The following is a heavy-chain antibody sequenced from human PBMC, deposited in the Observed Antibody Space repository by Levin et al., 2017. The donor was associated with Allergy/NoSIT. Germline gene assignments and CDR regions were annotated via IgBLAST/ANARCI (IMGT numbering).Heavy chain of an antibody. D-gene: IGHD3-22*01. CDR2: ISGSGGSR. V-gene: IGHV3-23*01. CDR1: GFTFSNYA. Sequence: GESLKISCAASGFTFSNYAMNWVRQAPGKGPEWVSGISGSGGSRYYADSVKGRFTISRDNSKNTLYLQMNSLRAEDTAIYYCAKGVRYYYDSSEGWFDPWGQGTLVTVSS. CDR3: AKGVRYYYDSSEGWFDP. J-gene: IGHJ5*02.